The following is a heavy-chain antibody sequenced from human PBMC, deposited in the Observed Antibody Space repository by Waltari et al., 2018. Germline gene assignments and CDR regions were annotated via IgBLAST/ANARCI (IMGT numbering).Heavy chain of an antibody. Sequence: QVQLQESGPGLVKPSETLSLTCAVSGYSISSGYYWGWIRQPQGKGLEWIGSIYHSGSTYYNPSLKSRVTISVDTSKNQFSLKLSSVTAADTAVYYCAREFVLRFLEWLLPHFDYWGQGTLVTVSS. J-gene: IGHJ4*02. CDR3: AREFVLRFLEWLLPHFDY. D-gene: IGHD3-3*01. CDR2: IYHSGST. V-gene: IGHV4-38-2*02. CDR1: GYSISSGYY.